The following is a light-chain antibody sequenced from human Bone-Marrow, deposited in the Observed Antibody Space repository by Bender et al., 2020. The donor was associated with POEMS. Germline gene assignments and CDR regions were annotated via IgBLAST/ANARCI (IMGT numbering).Light chain of an antibody. CDR3: AAWDDSVNGNWV. Sequence: QSVLTQPPSASGSLGQRVTISCSGSHSNVGSNFVFWYQQFTGRAPQLLIFRNSERPSGVPDRFSGSKSGTSASLAISGLRSEDEAEYYCAAWDDSVNGNWVFGGGTKLTVL. CDR1: HSNVGSNF. V-gene: IGLV1-47*01. J-gene: IGLJ3*02. CDR2: RNS.